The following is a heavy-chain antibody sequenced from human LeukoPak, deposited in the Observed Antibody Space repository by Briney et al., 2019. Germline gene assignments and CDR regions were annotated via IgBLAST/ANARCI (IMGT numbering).Heavy chain of an antibody. J-gene: IGHJ3*02. V-gene: IGHV1-2*02. Sequence: ASVKVPCKTYGYTFSAYHILWVPQAPGQGLEWMGWMNPKNGDTNYAQRFQGRVTMTGDTSSNTAYMDFNRLTSADTAVYTWARDETRSSDNAFDISGQGQLVTVSS. D-gene: IGHD3-16*02. CDR3: ARDETRSSDNAFDI. CDR1: GYTFSAYH. CDR2: MNPKNGDT.